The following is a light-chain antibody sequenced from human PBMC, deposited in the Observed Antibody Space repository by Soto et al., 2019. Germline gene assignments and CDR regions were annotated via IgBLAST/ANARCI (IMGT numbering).Light chain of an antibody. J-gene: IGLJ3*02. V-gene: IGLV2-8*01. CDR3: SSYAASNNFYFV. Sequence: QSVLTQPPSASGSPGQSVTISCTGTSSDVGGYNYVSWYQQYPGRAPKLMIYEVTKRPSAVPDRFSGSKSGNTASLTVSGLQAEDEADYYGSSYAASNNFYFVFGGGTQLTVL. CDR2: EVT. CDR1: SSDVGGYNY.